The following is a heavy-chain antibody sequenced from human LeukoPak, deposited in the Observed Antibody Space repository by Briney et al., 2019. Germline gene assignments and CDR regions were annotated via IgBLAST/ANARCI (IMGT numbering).Heavy chain of an antibody. J-gene: IGHJ3*02. CDR2: ISGSGGST. V-gene: IGHV3-23*01. D-gene: IGHD5-12*01. CDR1: GFTFSSYG. Sequence: PWGSLRLSCAASGFTFSSYGISWVRQAPGKGLEWVSAISGSGGSTYYADSVKGRFTISRDNSKNTLYLQMNSLRAEDTAVYYCAKAYRGYENDAFDIWGQGTMVTVSS. CDR3: AKAYRGYENDAFDI.